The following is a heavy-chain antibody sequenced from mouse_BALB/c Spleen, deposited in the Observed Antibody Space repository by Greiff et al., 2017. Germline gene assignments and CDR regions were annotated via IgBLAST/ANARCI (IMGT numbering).Heavy chain of an antibody. CDR2: ISYDGSN. J-gene: IGHJ2*01. CDR1: GYSITSGYY. Sequence: EVKLMESGPGLVKPSQSLSLTCSVTGYSITSGYYWNWIRQFPGNKLEWMGYISYDGSNNYNPSLKNRISITRDTSKNQFFLKLNSVTTEDTATYYCARDGLYWGQGTTLTVSS. CDR3: ARDGLY. V-gene: IGHV3-6*02.